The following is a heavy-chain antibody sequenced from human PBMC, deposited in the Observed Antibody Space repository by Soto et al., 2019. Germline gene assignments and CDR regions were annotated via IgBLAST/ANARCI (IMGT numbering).Heavy chain of an antibody. V-gene: IGHV4-30-2*01. J-gene: IGHJ4*01. Sequence: SETLSLTCTVSGGSISNAAYSWSWIRQPPGKGLEWIGYIYPSGMPFYNPSLRSRVTISIDRSNDQFSLNLKSVTAADTAVYYCARERGGYGLFDSWGHGTLVTVSS. CDR2: IYPSGMP. CDR3: ARERGGYGLFDS. CDR1: GGSISNAAYS. D-gene: IGHD5-18*01.